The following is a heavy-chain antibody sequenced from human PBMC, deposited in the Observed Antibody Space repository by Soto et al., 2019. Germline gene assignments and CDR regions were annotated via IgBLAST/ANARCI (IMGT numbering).Heavy chain of an antibody. CDR1: GGTFSSYA. V-gene: IGHV1-69*13. CDR2: IIPIFGTA. Sequence: GASVKVSCKASGGTFSSYAISWVRQAPGQGLEWMGGIIPIFGTANYAQKFQGRVTITADESTSTAYMELSSLRSEDTAVYYCARVGDSSGSVYRNYYYYGMDVWGQGPTVTV. J-gene: IGHJ6*02. D-gene: IGHD3-22*01. CDR3: ARVGDSSGSVYRNYYYYGMDV.